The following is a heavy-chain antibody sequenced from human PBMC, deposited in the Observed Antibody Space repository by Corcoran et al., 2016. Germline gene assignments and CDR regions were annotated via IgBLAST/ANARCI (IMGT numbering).Heavy chain of an antibody. Sequence: EVQLVESGGGSVLPGGSLRLSCAASAFTFSTYWMNWVRQTPGEGRQWVANIKQGGREKHYADSVKGRFTIARDDAQNSLYLQMNSRGAEDKAIYYCVRGSSGRNVGRLDYWGQGTLVTVSS. V-gene: IGHV3-7*03. CDR2: IKQGGREK. D-gene: IGHD6-19*01. CDR1: AFTFSTYW. CDR3: VRGSSGRNVGRLDY. J-gene: IGHJ4*02.